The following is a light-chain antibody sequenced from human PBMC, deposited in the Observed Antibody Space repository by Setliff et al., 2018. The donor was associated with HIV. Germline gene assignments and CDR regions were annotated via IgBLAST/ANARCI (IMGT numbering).Light chain of an antibody. Sequence: EIVLTQSPGTLSLSPGERATLSCRASESVRSNYVAWYQLKIGQAPRLLIYDASSRASGTPDRVSGCGSGTEFTLTISRLEPEDFAVYVCQQYGSPPLTFGQGTRLEIK. V-gene: IGKV3-20*01. CDR3: QQYGSPPLT. CDR1: ESVRSNY. CDR2: DAS. J-gene: IGKJ5*01.